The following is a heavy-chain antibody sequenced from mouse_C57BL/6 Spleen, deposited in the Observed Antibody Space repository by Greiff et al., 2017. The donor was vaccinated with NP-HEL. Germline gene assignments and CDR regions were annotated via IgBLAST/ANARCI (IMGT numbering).Heavy chain of an antibody. J-gene: IGHJ1*03. CDR3: ARGGTTVVANWYFDV. CDR1: GYTFTSYW. V-gene: IGHV1-52*01. CDR2: IDPSDSET. D-gene: IGHD1-1*01. Sequence: QVQLQQPGAELVRPESSVKLSCKASGYTFTSYWMHWVKQRPIQGLEWIGNIDPSDSETHYNQKFKDKATLTVDKSSSTAYMQLSSLTSEDSAVYYCARGGTTVVANWYFDVWGTGTTVTVSS.